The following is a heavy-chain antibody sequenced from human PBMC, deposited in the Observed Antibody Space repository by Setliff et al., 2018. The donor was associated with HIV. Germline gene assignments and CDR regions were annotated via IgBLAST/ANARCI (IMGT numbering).Heavy chain of an antibody. CDR2: INTKTAYP. Sequence: GASVKVSCKASGYTFNIYAINWVRQAPGQGLEWMGWINTKTAYPMYARDFTGHFVFSLDTSLTTAFLQINSLKAGDTAMYYCAKVGDNADGLDLWGQGTVVTVSS. CDR3: AKVGDNADGLDL. CDR1: GYTFNIYA. J-gene: IGHJ5*02. D-gene: IGHD3-16*01. V-gene: IGHV7-4-1*02.